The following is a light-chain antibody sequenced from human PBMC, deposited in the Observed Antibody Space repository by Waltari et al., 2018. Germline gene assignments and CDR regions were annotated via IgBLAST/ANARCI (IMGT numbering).Light chain of an antibody. Sequence: DIQMTQSPSSLSASVGDRVTITCQASQDISNYLTWDQQKPGKAPKLLIYDASNLETGVPSRFSGSGSGTDFTFTISSLQPEDIATYYCQQYDNLPRTFGGGTKVEIK. CDR3: QQYDNLPRT. V-gene: IGKV1-33*01. J-gene: IGKJ4*01. CDR2: DAS. CDR1: QDISNY.